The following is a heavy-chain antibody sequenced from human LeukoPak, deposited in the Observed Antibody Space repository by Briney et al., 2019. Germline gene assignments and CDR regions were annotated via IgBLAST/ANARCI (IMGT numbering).Heavy chain of an antibody. D-gene: IGHD6-6*01. CDR3: AREPTFYSSSLRFDS. Sequence: ASVKVSCKASGYTFTGYYMHWVRQAPGQGLEWMGWINPNSGGTNYAQKFQGRVTVTRDTSISTAYMELSSLRSDDTAVYYCAREPTFYSSSLRFDSWGQGTLVTVSS. CDR1: GYTFTGYY. V-gene: IGHV1-2*02. J-gene: IGHJ4*02. CDR2: INPNSGGT.